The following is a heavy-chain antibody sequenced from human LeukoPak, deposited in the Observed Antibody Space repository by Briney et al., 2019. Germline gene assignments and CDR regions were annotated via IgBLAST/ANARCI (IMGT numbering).Heavy chain of an antibody. CDR1: GGTFTSYF. D-gene: IGHD3-10*01. CDR3: AFLGSGFAFDI. Sequence: ASVKVSCKASGGTFTSYFIHWVRQAPGQGLDWMGIINPGGGSTTYAQKFQGRVTMTSDTSTSTVYMELSSLRSEDTAVYYCAFLGSGFAFDIWGRGTMVTVSS. V-gene: IGHV1-46*01. CDR2: INPGGGST. J-gene: IGHJ3*02.